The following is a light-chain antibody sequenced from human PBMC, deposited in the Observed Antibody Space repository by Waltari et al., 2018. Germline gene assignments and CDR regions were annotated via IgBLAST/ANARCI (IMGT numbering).Light chain of an antibody. CDR2: LAS. J-gene: IGKJ4*01. CDR1: QNIRNS. CDR3: HQSGGSGRA. Sequence: EIVLTQSPATLSVSPGERATLSCRASQNIRNSLAWYQQKPGQAPRLLISLASTRATGIPARFSGSGSGTQFSLTISRLEPEDFAVYYCHQSGGSGRAFGGGTKVEIK. V-gene: IGKV3-20*01.